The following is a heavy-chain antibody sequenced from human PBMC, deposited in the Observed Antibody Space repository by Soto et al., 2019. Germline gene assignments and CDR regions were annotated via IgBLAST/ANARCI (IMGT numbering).Heavy chain of an antibody. V-gene: IGHV3-23*01. J-gene: IGHJ4*02. D-gene: IGHD6-19*01. CDR1: GFTFSSYA. CDR2: ISGSGGST. CDR3: AKGRAAVAGNFGY. Sequence: EVQLLESGGGLVQPGGSLRLSCAASGFTFSSYAMSWVRQAPGKGLAWVSAISGSGGSTYYADSVKGRFTISRDNSKNTLDLQMNSLRAEDTAVYYCAKGRAAVAGNFGYWGQGTLVTVSS.